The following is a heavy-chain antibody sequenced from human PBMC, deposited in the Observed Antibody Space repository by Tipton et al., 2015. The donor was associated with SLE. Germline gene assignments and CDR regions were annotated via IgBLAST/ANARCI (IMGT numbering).Heavy chain of an antibody. Sequence: TLSLTCTVSGGSITTGSYYWSWIRQPAGKGLEWIGRVYSSGSTIYNPSIKSRITLSLDTSKNQFYLRVNSVTAADTAVYYCARGGGSYYDYWGQGTLVTVSS. V-gene: IGHV4-61*02. J-gene: IGHJ4*02. CDR1: GGSITTGSYY. CDR3: ARGGGSYYDY. CDR2: VYSSGST. D-gene: IGHD1-26*01.